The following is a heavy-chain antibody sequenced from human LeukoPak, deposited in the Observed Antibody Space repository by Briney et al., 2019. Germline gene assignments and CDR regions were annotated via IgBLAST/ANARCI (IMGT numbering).Heavy chain of an antibody. D-gene: IGHD4-23*01. CDR1: GGSISSSSYY. J-gene: IGHJ3*02. V-gene: IGHV4-39*01. CDR2: IYYSGST. Sequence: PSETLSLTCTVSGGSISSSSYYWGWIRQPPGKGLEWIGSIYYSGSTYCNPSLKSRVTISVDTSKNQFSLRLSSVTAADTAVYFCARGYGDNSGAFDIWGQGTLVTVSS. CDR3: ARGYGDNSGAFDI.